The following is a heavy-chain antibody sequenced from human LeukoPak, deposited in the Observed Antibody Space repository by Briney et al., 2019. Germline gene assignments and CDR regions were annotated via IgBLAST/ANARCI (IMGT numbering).Heavy chain of an antibody. CDR2: IYYTETA. V-gene: IGHV4-39*07. D-gene: IGHD2-15*01. Sequence: SETLSLTCTVSGGSISTSGYYWGWVRQPPGKGLEWIGSIYYTETAYYNPSLKSRVTISVDTSKNHFYLNLRSVTAADTAVYYCARDCPAYCNGGSCYYYYYMDVWGKGTTVTVSS. J-gene: IGHJ6*03. CDR3: ARDCPAYCNGGSCYYYYYMDV. CDR1: GGSISTSGYY.